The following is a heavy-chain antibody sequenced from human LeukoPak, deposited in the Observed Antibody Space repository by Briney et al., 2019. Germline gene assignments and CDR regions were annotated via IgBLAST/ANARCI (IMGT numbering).Heavy chain of an antibody. CDR3: ARDEGIWSGYDYAPFDY. J-gene: IGHJ4*02. CDR1: GGTFSSYA. CDR2: IIPIFGTA. Sequence: SVKVSCKASGGTFSSYAISWVRQAPGQGLEWMGRIIPIFGTANYAQKFQGRVTITTGESTSTAYMELSSLRSEDTAVYYCARDEGIWSGYDYAPFDYWGQGTLVTVSS. D-gene: IGHD3-3*01. V-gene: IGHV1-69*05.